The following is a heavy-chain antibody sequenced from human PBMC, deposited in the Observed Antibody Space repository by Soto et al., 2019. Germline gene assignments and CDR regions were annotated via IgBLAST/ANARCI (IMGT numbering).Heavy chain of an antibody. J-gene: IGHJ4*02. CDR1: GYTLTELS. CDR2: FDPEDGET. V-gene: IGHV1-24*01. D-gene: IGHD3-22*01. Sequence: ASVKVSCKVSGYTLTELSMHWVRQAPGKGLEWMGGFDPEDGETIYAQKFQGRVTMTEDTSTDTAYMELSSLRSEDTAVYYCATAGYYDSSGFMFDYWGQGTLVTVSS. CDR3: ATAGYYDSSGFMFDY.